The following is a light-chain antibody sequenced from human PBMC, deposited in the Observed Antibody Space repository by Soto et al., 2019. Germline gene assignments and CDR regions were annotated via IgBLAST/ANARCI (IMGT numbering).Light chain of an antibody. Sequence: ERVLIPAPAPPSLSPGEKATLSCRASQSVGSYLAWYRQKPGQAPRLLISGASNRAPGIPARFSGSGSGTEFTLTISSLEPEDFAVYYCQQRNNWPPTWTFGQGTKV. V-gene: IGKV3-11*01. CDR3: QQRNNWPPTWT. CDR1: QSVGSY. J-gene: IGKJ1*01. CDR2: GAS.